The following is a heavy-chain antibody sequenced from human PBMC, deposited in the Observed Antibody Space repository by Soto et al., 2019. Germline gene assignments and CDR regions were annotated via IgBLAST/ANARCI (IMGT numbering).Heavy chain of an antibody. CDR1: GYTFTSYG. D-gene: IGHD3-3*01. J-gene: IGHJ5*02. CDR2: ISAYNGNT. Sequence: ASVKVSCKASGYTFTSYGISSVRQAPGQGLEWMGWISAYNGNTNYAQKLQGRVTMTTDTSTSTAYMELRSLRSDDTAVYYCARTFEYYDFWSGYYTRKHRFDPWGQGTLVTVSS. CDR3: ARTFEYYDFWSGYYTRKHRFDP. V-gene: IGHV1-18*01.